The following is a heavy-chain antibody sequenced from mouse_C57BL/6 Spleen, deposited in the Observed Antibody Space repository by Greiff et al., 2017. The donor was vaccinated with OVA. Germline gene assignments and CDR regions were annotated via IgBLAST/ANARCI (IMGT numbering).Heavy chain of an antibody. CDR1: GYTFTSYW. CDR2: IYPSDSET. Sequence: QVHVKQPGAELVRPGSSVKLSCKASGYTFTSYWMDWVKQRPGQGLEWIGNIYPSDSETHYNQKFKDKATLTVDKSSSTAYMQLSSLTSEDSAVAYCARWLLGYFDVWGTGTTVTVSS. CDR3: ARWLLGYFDV. D-gene: IGHD2-3*01. J-gene: IGHJ1*03. V-gene: IGHV1-61*01.